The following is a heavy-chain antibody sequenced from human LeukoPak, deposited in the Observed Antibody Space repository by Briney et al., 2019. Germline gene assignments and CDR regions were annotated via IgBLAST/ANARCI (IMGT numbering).Heavy chain of an antibody. CDR2: IYRDGSST. J-gene: IGHJ6*03. CDR3: VRDVRGVGQDYYYMDV. Sequence: GGSLRLSCAASGFIFYNLWMHGVREAPGEGLVWVSRIYRDGSSTTYADSVKGRFTVSRDNARNTHYLQMNSLSADDTAVYYCVRDVRGVGQDYYYMDVWGKGTIVTVSS. V-gene: IGHV3-74*01. D-gene: IGHD2-15*01. CDR1: GFIFYNLW.